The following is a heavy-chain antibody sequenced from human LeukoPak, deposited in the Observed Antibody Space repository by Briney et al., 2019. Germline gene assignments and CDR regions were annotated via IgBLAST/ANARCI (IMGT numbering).Heavy chain of an antibody. CDR1: GYSFTSYY. CDR2: INPNSGGT. Sequence: ASVKVSCKASGYSFTSYYMNWVRQAPGQGLEWMGWINPNSGGTNYAQKFQGRVTMTRDTSISTAYMELSRLRSDDTAVYYCARGPNYYGSGSYLFFLDYWGQGTLVTVSS. D-gene: IGHD3-10*01. J-gene: IGHJ4*02. CDR3: ARGPNYYGSGSYLFFLDY. V-gene: IGHV1-2*02.